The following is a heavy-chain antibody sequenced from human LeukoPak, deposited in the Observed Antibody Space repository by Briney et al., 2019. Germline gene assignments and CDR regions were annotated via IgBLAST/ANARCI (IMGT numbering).Heavy chain of an antibody. D-gene: IGHD4-23*01. CDR1: GYTFTSYY. CDR3: ASLGGNSGVFDY. J-gene: IGHJ4*02. CDR2: INPSGGST. Sequence: ASVKVSCKASGYTFTSYYMHWVRQAPGRGLEWMGIINPSGGSTSYAQKFQGRVTMTRDTSTSTVYMELSSLRSEDTAVYYCASLGGNSGVFDYWGQGTLVTVSS. V-gene: IGHV1-46*01.